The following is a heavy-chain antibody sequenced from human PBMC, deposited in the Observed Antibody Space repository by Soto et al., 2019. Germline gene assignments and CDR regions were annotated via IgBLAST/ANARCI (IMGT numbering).Heavy chain of an antibody. CDR3: ARDDYYDSSGYRRRYYYGMDV. Sequence: ASVKVSFKASGYTFTSYYIHWVRQAPGQGLEWMGIINPSGGSASYARKFQARVALSRDTSTSTVYMEVSGLSSDDTAVYYCARDDYYDSSGYRRRYYYGMDVWGQGTTVTVSS. D-gene: IGHD3-22*01. CDR1: GYTFTSYY. V-gene: IGHV1-46*01. CDR2: INPSGGSA. J-gene: IGHJ6*02.